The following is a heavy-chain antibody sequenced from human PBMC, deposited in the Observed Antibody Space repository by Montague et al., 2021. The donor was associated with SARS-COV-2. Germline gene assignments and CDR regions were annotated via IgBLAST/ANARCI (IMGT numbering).Heavy chain of an antibody. CDR3: AATLGGRYYWAGYDFDS. J-gene: IGHJ4*02. CDR1: GGSISSYY. D-gene: IGHD1-26*01. CDR2: LYYSGST. V-gene: IGHV4-59*01. Sequence: SETLSLTCTVSGGSISSYYWSWIRQTPGKGLEWIGYLYYSGSTKXNPSLESRVAMSVDTSKNQFSLSLTSVTAADTALYYCAATLGGRYYWAGYDFDSWGPGTLVAVSS.